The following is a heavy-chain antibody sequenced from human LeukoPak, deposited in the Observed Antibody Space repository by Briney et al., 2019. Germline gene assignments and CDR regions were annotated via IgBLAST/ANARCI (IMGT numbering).Heavy chain of an antibody. Sequence: ASVKVSCKASGYTFTSYYMHWVRQAPGQGLEWMGIINPSGGSTSYAQKFQGRVTMTRDTSTSTVYMELSSLRSEDTAVYYCARVGDRREYDILTGRVRPVGWFEYWGQGTLVTVSS. CDR3: ARVGDRREYDILTGRVRPVGWFEY. CDR2: INPSGGST. J-gene: IGHJ4*02. V-gene: IGHV1-46*01. D-gene: IGHD3-9*01. CDR1: GYTFTSYY.